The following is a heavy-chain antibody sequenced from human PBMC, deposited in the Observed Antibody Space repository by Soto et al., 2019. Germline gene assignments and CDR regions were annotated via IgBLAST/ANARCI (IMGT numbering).Heavy chain of an antibody. CDR3: ARGRDDFWSGYPDY. CDR1: GYTLTSYD. D-gene: IGHD3-3*01. J-gene: IGHJ4*02. CDR2: MNPNSGNT. Sequence: ASVKVSCKASGYTLTSYDINWVRQATGQGLEWMGWMNPNSGNTGYAQKFQGRVTMTRNTSISTAYMELSSLRSEDTAVYYCARGRDDFWSGYPDYWGQGTLVTVSS. V-gene: IGHV1-8*01.